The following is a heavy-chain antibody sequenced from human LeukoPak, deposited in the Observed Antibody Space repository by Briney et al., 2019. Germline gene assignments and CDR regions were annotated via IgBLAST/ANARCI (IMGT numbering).Heavy chain of an antibody. V-gene: IGHV4-61*02. J-gene: IGHJ4*02. D-gene: IGHD7-27*01. CDR1: GGSISSGSYY. CDR2: IYTSGST. CDR3: ARDHIPHWGSFGD. Sequence: SQTLSLTCTVSGGSISSGSYYWRWTRQPAGKGLEWIGRIYTSGSTNYNPSLKSRVTISVDTSKNQFSLKLSSVTAADTAVYYCARDHIPHWGSFGDWGQGTLVTVSS.